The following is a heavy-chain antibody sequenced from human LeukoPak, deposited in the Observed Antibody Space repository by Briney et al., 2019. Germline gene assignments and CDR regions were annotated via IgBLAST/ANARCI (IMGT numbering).Heavy chain of an antibody. CDR1: GGSISSYH. CDR3: AKGYCRGNSCYDDRGAFDY. J-gene: IGHJ4*02. V-gene: IGHV4-59*08. D-gene: IGHD2-2*01. Sequence: SETLSLTCTVSGGSISSYHWSWIRQPPGKGLECIGFIYYSGSTNYNPSLKSRVTISVDTSKNQFSLKLSSVTAADTAVYYCAKGYCRGNSCYDDRGAFDYWGQGTLVTVSS. CDR2: IYYSGST.